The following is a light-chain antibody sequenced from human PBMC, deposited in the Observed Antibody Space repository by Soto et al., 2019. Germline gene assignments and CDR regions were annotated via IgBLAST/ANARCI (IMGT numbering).Light chain of an antibody. CDR1: QSVSSSY. J-gene: IGKJ5*01. Sequence: EIVLTQSPGTLSLSPGERATLSCRASQSVSSSYLAWYQQKPGQAPRLLIYGASSRATGIPDRFSGSGSGTDFTLTISRVEPEDFAVYYCQQYGSSPFTCGQGTRLEIK. V-gene: IGKV3-20*01. CDR2: GAS. CDR3: QQYGSSPFT.